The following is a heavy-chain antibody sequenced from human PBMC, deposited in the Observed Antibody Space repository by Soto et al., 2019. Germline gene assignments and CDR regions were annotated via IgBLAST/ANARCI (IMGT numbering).Heavy chain of an antibody. CDR3: ARVPDV. CDR1: GGAISSGGYS. CDR2: IYHSGST. J-gene: IGHJ6*02. V-gene: IGHV4-30-2*01. Sequence: QLQLQESGSGLVKPSQTLSLTCAVSGGAISSGGYSWSWIRQPPGKGLEWIGYIYHSGSTYYNPSRKSRVTISVARSKNQFSRKLSSVADADKAVYFCARVPDVWGQGPTVTVSS.